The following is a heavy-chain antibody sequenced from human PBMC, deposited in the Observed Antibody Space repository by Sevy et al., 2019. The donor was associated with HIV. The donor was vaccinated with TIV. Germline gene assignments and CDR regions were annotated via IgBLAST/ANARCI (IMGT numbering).Heavy chain of an antibody. Sequence: ASVKVSCKASGYSISDYYMYWVRQAPGQGLEWMGIINPRGDTTKYAQKFQGRVTMTRDTSTSTVYMDLSSLRSEDTAVYYCARGGYYYASGTYSYSYYYMGVWGKGTTVTVSS. CDR2: INPRGDTT. CDR1: GYSISDYY. J-gene: IGHJ6*03. D-gene: IGHD3-10*01. V-gene: IGHV1-46*01. CDR3: ARGGYYYASGTYSYSYYYMGV.